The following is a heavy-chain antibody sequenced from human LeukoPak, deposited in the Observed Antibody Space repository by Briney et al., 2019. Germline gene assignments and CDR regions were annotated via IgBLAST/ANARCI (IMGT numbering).Heavy chain of an antibody. CDR3: ARDQDWNDRGGLDY. CDR2: INSGRNI. J-gene: IGHJ4*02. D-gene: IGHD1-1*01. V-gene: IGHV3-69-1*01. CDR1: GFTLSDYY. Sequence: TGGSLRLSCAASGFTLSDYYMNWIRQAPGKGLEWISYINSGRNIDYADSVKGRFTISRDNAKNSLYLQMNSLRAEDTAVYYCARDQDWNDRGGLDYWGQGTLVIVSS.